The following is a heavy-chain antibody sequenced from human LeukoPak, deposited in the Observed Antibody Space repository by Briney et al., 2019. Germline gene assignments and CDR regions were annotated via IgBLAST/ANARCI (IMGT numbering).Heavy chain of an antibody. D-gene: IGHD2-2*01. Sequence: SGPTLVNPTQTLTLTCTFSGFSLSTSGVGVGWIRQPPGKALEWLALIYWNDDKRYSPSLKSRLTITEDTSKNQVVLTMTNMDPVDKATYYCARLYCSSTSCYRPYNWFDPWGQGTLVTVSS. V-gene: IGHV2-5*01. CDR1: GFSLSTSGVG. J-gene: IGHJ5*02. CDR3: ARLYCSSTSCYRPYNWFDP. CDR2: IYWNDDK.